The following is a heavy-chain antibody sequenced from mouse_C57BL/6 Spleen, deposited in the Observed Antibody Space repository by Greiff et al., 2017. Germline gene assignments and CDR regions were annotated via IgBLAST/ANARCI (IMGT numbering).Heavy chain of an antibody. CDR3: AFYYGSLWFAY. D-gene: IGHD1-1*01. Sequence: VQLQPSWAELVKPGASVKLSCTASGFNIKDYYMHWVQQRTEQGLAWIGRIDPEDGETKYAPKFQGKATITADTSSNTAYLQLSSLTSEDTAVYYCAFYYGSLWFAYWGQGTLVTVSA. J-gene: IGHJ3*01. CDR1: GFNIKDYY. V-gene: IGHV14-2*01. CDR2: IDPEDGET.